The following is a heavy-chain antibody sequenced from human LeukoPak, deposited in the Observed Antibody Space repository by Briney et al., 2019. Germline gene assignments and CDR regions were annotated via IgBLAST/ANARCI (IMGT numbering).Heavy chain of an antibody. D-gene: IGHD4-11*01. J-gene: IGHJ4*02. CDR1: GGSITSSSYY. V-gene: IGHV4-39*01. Sequence: SETLSLTCTVPGGSITSSSYYWAWIRQPPGKGLEWMGTIHYSGNTYYNASLKSRVTISVDTSKNQFSLKLSSVTAADTAVYYCARLYIPGYFDYWGQGTLVTVSS. CDR3: ARLYIPGYFDY. CDR2: IHYSGNT.